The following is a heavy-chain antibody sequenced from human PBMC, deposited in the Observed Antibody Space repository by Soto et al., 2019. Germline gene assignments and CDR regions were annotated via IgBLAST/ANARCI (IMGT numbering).Heavy chain of an antibody. CDR2: VCTGGAT. V-gene: IGHV3-53*01. CDR3: VRDKRTISGIFPGY. CDR1: GFDVTTNC. D-gene: IGHD1-1*01. Sequence: LRLSCVGSGFDVTTNCMRWVRQAPGKGLECVSIVCTGGATHYADSVKGRFTISRDSSKNTVHLQMNNVRAEDTAVYYCVRDKRTISGIFPGYWGQGTQVTGSS. J-gene: IGHJ4*02.